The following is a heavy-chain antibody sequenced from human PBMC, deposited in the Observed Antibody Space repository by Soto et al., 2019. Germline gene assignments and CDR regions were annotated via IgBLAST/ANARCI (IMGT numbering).Heavy chain of an antibody. V-gene: IGHV4-31*03. D-gene: IGHD3-3*01. J-gene: IGHJ5*02. Sequence: QVQLQESGPGLVKPSQTLSLTCTVSGGSISSGGYYWSWIRQHPGKGLEWIGYIYYSGSTYYNPALKSRVTVSLDTSKYQFSLKLSSVPAADTAVYYCARDLRVFKRLFDPWGQGTLVTVSS. CDR3: ARDLRVFKRLFDP. CDR1: GGSISSGGYY. CDR2: IYYSGST.